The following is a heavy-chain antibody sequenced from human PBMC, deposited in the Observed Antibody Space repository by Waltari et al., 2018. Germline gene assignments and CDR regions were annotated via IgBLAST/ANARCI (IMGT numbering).Heavy chain of an antibody. CDR2: INPSSGDT. V-gene: IGHV1-46*01. Sequence: QVQLVQSGAEVKTPGASVKVSCKASGYTFTTYYIHWVRQAPGQGLEWMGIINPSSGDTRYAQKFQDRITLTSDTSSTTLYMELSSLRSEDTAVYYCARDGAVSAVLRFFFDYWGQGTLVTVSS. D-gene: IGHD2-8*01. CDR3: ARDGAVSAVLRFFFDY. J-gene: IGHJ4*02. CDR1: GYTFTTYY.